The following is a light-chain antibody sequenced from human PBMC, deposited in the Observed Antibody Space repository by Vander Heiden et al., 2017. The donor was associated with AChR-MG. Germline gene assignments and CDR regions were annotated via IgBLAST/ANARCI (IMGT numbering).Light chain of an antibody. V-gene: IGLV1-44*01. CDR1: SSNLGRNY. J-gene: IGLJ3*02. Sequence: QPMLTQPPSASATPGQRVSISCSGSSSNLGRNYANWYQQLPGSAPKLLIYSDHQRPSGVPDRFSGSKSGTSASLAISGPQSEDEADYYCATWDDSLEGVVFGGGTKLTVL. CDR2: SDH. CDR3: ATWDDSLEGVV.